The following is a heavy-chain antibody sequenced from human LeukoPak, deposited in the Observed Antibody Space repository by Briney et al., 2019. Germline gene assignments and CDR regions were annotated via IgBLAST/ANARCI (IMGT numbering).Heavy chain of an antibody. CDR1: GFTFSSYG. D-gene: IGHD2-2*01. CDR2: ISVSGGAT. CDR3: AKGRSSSSTGVDY. J-gene: IGHJ4*02. Sequence: PGGSLRLSCVASGFTFSSYGMSWVRQAPRKGLEWVSTISVSGGATYYADSVKGRFTTSRDNSKNTLYLQMNSLRAEETAVYYCAKGRSSSSTGVDYWGQGTLVTVSS. V-gene: IGHV3-23*01.